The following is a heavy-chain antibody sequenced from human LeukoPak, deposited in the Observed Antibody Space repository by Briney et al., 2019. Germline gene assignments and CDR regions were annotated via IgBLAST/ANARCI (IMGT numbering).Heavy chain of an antibody. Sequence: PSETLSLTCTVSGGSISSGSYYWSWIRQPAGKGLEWIGRIYTSGSTNYNPSLKSRVTISVDTSKNQFSLKLSSVTAADTAVYYCARDAPVTGSDYWGQGTLVTVSS. CDR2: IYTSGST. J-gene: IGHJ4*02. CDR3: ARDAPVTGSDY. CDR1: GGSISSGSYY. D-gene: IGHD3-16*02. V-gene: IGHV4-61*02.